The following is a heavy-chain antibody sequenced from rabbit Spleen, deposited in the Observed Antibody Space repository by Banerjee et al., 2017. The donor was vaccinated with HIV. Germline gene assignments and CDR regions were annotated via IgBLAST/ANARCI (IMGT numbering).Heavy chain of an antibody. CDR3: ARDTGSSFSSYGMDL. D-gene: IGHD8-1*01. CDR1: GFSFSDGYV. Sequence: QEQLVESGGGLVKPGASLTLTCKASGFSFSDGYVMCWVRQAPGKGLEWIGCINTITGKTVYATWAKGRFTISRASSTTVFLQMTSLTAADTATYFCARDTGSSFSSYGMDLWGPGTLVTVS. J-gene: IGHJ6*01. V-gene: IGHV1S45*01. CDR2: INTITGKT.